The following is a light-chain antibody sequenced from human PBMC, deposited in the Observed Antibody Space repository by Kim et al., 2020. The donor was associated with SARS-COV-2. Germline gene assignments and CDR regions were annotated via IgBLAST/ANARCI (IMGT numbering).Light chain of an antibody. CDR1: QSVDSSY. Sequence: SLRERATLSCRTSQSVDSSYLAWYQQKPGQAPRLLIYDASTRATGTPDRFSGSGSGTDFTLTISRLESEDFAVYYCHQYGSSPSTFGKGTKVDIK. J-gene: IGKJ1*01. CDR3: HQYGSSPST. V-gene: IGKV3-20*01. CDR2: DAS.